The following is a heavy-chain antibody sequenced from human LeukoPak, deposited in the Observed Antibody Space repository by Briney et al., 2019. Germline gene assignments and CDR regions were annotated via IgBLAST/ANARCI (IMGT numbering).Heavy chain of an antibody. CDR2: IIPIFGTA. CDR1: GGTFSSFA. CDR3: AREGDPPNWFDP. D-gene: IGHD3-16*01. J-gene: IGHJ5*02. Sequence: SVKVSCKASGGTFSSFAINWVRQAPGQGLEWMGGIIPIFGTANYPQKFQGGVTITTDESTSTAYMELSSLRSEDTAVYYCAREGDPPNWFDPWGQGTLVTVSS. V-gene: IGHV1-69*05.